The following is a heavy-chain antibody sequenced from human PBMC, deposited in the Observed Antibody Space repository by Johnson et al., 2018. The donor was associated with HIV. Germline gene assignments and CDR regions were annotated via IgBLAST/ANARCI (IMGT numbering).Heavy chain of an antibody. CDR1: GFTFSSYG. J-gene: IGHJ3*02. CDR2: IRYDGSNK. Sequence: QMLLVESGGGVVQPGGSLRLSCAASGFTFSSYGMHWVRQAPGKGLEWVAFIRYDGSNKYYADSVKGRFTISRDNSKNTLYLQMNSLRAEDTAVYYCAREWELLVSAFDIWGQGTMVTVSS. D-gene: IGHD1-26*01. CDR3: AREWELLVSAFDI. V-gene: IGHV3-30*02.